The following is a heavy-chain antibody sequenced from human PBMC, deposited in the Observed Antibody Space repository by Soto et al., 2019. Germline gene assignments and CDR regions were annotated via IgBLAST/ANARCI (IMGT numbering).Heavy chain of an antibody. D-gene: IGHD2-15*01. J-gene: IGHJ4*02. V-gene: IGHV1-58*01. CDR1: GFTFTSSA. Sequence: AAVKVSCKASGFTFTSSAVQWVRQARGQRLEWIGWIVVGSGNTNYAQQFQERVTITRDMSTRTAYMELSSLRSEDTAVYYCAAEGWPPGFAYWGQGTLVTVSS. CDR3: AAEGWPPGFAY. CDR2: IVVGSGNT.